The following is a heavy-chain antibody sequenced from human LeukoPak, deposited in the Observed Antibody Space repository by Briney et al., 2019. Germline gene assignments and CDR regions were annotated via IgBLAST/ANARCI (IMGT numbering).Heavy chain of an antibody. CDR3: AREVDSGSYMDSAFDI. Sequence: GGSLRLSCAASGFTFSSYDMHWVRQAPGKRLEWVSGIGTAGDTYYLGSVQSRFTISRENARNSLYLQMNSLRAGDTAVYYCAREVDSGSYMDSAFDIWGQGTMVTVSS. V-gene: IGHV3-13*04. CDR2: IGTAGDT. D-gene: IGHD1-26*01. CDR1: GFTFSSYD. J-gene: IGHJ3*02.